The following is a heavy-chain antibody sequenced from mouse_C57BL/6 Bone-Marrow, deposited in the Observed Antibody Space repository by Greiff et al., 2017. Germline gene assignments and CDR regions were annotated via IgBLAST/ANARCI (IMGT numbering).Heavy chain of an antibody. CDR3: ARGGVYYGFAY. CDR2: IDPSDSYT. J-gene: IGHJ3*01. Sequence: QVQLQQPGAELVMPGASVKLSCKASGYTFTSYWMHWVKQRPGQGLEWIGEIDPSDSYTNYNQKFKGKSTLTVDKSSSTAYMQLSSLTSEDSAVYYCARGGVYYGFAYWGQGTLVTVSA. V-gene: IGHV1-69*01. CDR1: GYTFTSYW. D-gene: IGHD1-1*01.